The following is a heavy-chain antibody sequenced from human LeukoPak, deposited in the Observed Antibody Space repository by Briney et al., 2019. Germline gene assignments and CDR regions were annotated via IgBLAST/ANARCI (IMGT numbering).Heavy chain of an antibody. CDR2: ISSSSSYI. D-gene: IGHD2-2*01. CDR1: GFTFSSYS. Sequence: GGSLRLSCAASGFTFSSYSMNWVRQAPGKGLEWVSSISSSSSYIYYADSVKGRFTISRDNAKNSLYLQMNSLRAEDTAVYYCARGRCSSTSCYDDYWGQGTLVTVSS. V-gene: IGHV3-21*01. CDR3: ARGRCSSTSCYDDY. J-gene: IGHJ4*02.